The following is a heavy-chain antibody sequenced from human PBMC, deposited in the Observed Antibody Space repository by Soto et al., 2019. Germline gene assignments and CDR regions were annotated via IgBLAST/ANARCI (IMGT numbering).Heavy chain of an antibody. Sequence: ASVKVSCKASGGTFSSYAISWVRQAPGQGLEWMGGIIPIFGTANYAQKFQGRVTITADESTSTAYMELSSLRSEDTAVYYCARDLITIFGGVIAPPRGGMDVWGQGTTVTVSS. CDR3: ARDLITIFGGVIAPPRGGMDV. CDR1: GGTFSSYA. J-gene: IGHJ6*02. V-gene: IGHV1-69*13. CDR2: IIPIFGTA. D-gene: IGHD3-3*01.